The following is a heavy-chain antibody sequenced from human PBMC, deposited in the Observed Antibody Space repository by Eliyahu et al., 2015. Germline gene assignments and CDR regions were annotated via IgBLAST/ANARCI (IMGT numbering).Heavy chain of an antibody. CDR1: GYTFTTYD. Sequence: QVQLVQSGAEVPKPGASVKVSXKASGYTFTTYDIVWVRQATGQGLEWMGWLXPNXGNTGYAQKFQGRVTMTRNTSINTAYMELSSLRSEDTPVYYCARGGELRQQQLPHWGQGTLVTVSS. CDR2: LXPNXGNT. J-gene: IGHJ4*02. V-gene: IGHV1-8*01. CDR3: ARGGELRQQQLPH. D-gene: IGHD3-16*01.